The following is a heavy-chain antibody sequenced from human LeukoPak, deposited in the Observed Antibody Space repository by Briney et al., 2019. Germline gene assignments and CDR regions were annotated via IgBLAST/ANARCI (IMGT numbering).Heavy chain of an antibody. CDR2: INPSGGST. CDR1: GYNFISYY. V-gene: IGHV1-46*01. Sequence: ASVKVSCKASGYNFISYYMHWVRQAPGQGLGWMGIINPSGGSTSYAQKFQDRVTMTRDTSTSTVYMELSSLKSEDTAVYYCAREDVVLVDAVRYYYYGMDVWGQGPRSPSP. CDR3: AREDVVLVDAVRYYYYGMDV. J-gene: IGHJ6*02. D-gene: IGHD2-8*01.